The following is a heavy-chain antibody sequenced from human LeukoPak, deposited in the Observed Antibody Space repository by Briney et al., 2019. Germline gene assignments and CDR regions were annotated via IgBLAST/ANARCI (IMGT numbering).Heavy chain of an antibody. V-gene: IGHV3-53*01. J-gene: IGHJ6*02. D-gene: IGHD2-8*02. CDR2: TYSGGST. Sequence: GGSLRLSCAASGFTVSSNYMSWVRQAPGKGLEWVSVTYSGGSTYYADSVKGRFTISRDNSKNTLYLQMNSLRAEDTAVYYCARDENTDGMDVWGQGTTVTVSS. CDR1: GFTVSSNY. CDR3: ARDENTDGMDV.